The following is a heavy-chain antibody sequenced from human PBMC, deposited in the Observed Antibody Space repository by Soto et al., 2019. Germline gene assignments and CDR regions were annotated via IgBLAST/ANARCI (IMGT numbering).Heavy chain of an antibody. CDR3: AREDKSYCFDY. V-gene: IGHV4-31*03. D-gene: IGHD2-15*01. CDR2: ISYSGST. J-gene: IGHJ4*02. Sequence: QVQLQESGPGLVKPSQTLSLTCTVSGGSISSVPNYWNWIRQHPGKVLEWIGSISYSGSTYYNPSLSSRVTISVDTSKNHFSRKLDSVTAADTAVYYCAREDKSYCFDYWGQGTLVTVSS. CDR1: GGSISSVPNY.